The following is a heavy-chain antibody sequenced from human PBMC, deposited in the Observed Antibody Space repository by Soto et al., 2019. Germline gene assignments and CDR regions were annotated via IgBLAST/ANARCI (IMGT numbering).Heavy chain of an antibody. V-gene: IGHV3-21*01. J-gene: IGHJ3*02. CDR1: GFSFSRYS. CDR3: ARDRTQAPPGAFDI. CDR2: MTSDYDYI. Sequence: EVQLEESGGGLVKPGGSLRLSCTASGFSFSRYSINWVRQAPGKGLEWVSSMTSDYDYIFYAESVKGRFTISRDNAQNSIYLQMHSLRAEDTAVYYCARDRTQAPPGAFDIWGQGTLVTVSS.